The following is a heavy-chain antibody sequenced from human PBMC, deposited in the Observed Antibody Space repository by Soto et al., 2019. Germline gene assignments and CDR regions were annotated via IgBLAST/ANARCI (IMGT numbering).Heavy chain of an antibody. CDR1: PYTLGNYG. D-gene: IGHD3-16*02. Sequence: QIRVVPSATEMRKPGASVRLSCKSSPYTLGNYGIIWVRQAPGQGLEWLGWLSADNSKTTSAHSVQGSVSLTTGTPRTTALVELRRLSSADTAIYCCALASFVDYHFDSGLDVWGQGTTVVVSS. CDR3: ALASFVDYHFDSGLDV. J-gene: IGHJ6*02. CDR2: LSADNSKT. V-gene: IGHV1-18*01.